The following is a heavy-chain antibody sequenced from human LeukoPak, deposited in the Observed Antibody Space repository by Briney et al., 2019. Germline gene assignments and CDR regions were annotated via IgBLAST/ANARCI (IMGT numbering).Heavy chain of an antibody. V-gene: IGHV1-8*03. J-gene: IGHJ5*02. D-gene: IGHD2-2*01. Sequence: ASVKVSCKAFGYTFTSYDINWVRQATGQGLEWMGWMNPNSGNTGYAQKFRGRVTITRNTPISTAYMELSSLRSEDTAVYYCARVCSSTSCYSNPGFDPWGQGTLVTVSS. CDR3: ARVCSSTSCYSNPGFDP. CDR2: MNPNSGNT. CDR1: GYTFTSYD.